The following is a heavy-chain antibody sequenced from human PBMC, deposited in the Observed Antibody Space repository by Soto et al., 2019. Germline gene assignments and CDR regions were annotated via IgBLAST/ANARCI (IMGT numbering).Heavy chain of an antibody. V-gene: IGHV4-59*01. CDR2: IYCSGST. CDR3: ARLGYSSGWGKYNWFDP. Sequence: SETLSLTCTVSVGSTSSYYWSWIRQPPGKGLEWIGYIYCSGSTNYNPSLKSRVTISVDTSKNQFSLKLRSVTAADTAVYYCARLGYSSGWGKYNWFDPWGQGTLVTSPQ. J-gene: IGHJ5*02. CDR1: VGSTSSYY. D-gene: IGHD6-19*01.